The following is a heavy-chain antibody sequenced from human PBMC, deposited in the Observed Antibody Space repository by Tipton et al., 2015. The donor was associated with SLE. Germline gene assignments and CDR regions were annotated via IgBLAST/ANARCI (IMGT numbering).Heavy chain of an antibody. D-gene: IGHD5-12*01. CDR2: INHSGST. J-gene: IGHJ4*02. V-gene: IGHV4-34*01. CDR1: GGSFSGYY. CDR3: ARMRPHVDCLYFDY. Sequence: LRLSCAVYGGSFSGYYWSWIRQPPGKGLEWIGEINHSGSTNYNPSPKSRVTISVDTSKNQFSLKLSSVTAADTAVYYCARMRPHVDCLYFDYWGQGTLVTVSS.